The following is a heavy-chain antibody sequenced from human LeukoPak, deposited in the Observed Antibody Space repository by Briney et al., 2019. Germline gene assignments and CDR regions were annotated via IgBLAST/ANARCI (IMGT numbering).Heavy chain of an antibody. Sequence: GGSLRLSCAASGFTFSSYGMHWVRQAPGKGLEWVAVIWYDGSNKYYADSVKGRFTISRDNSKNTLYLQMNSLRAEDTAVYYCARDRAYNWFDPWGQGTLVTVSS. J-gene: IGHJ5*02. CDR1: GFTFSSYG. CDR2: IWYDGSNK. V-gene: IGHV3-33*01. CDR3: ARDRAYNWFDP.